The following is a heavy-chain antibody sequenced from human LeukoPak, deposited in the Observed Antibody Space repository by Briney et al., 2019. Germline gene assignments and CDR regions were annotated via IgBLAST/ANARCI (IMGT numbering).Heavy chain of an antibody. CDR2: ISTSSTYI. V-gene: IGHV3-21*01. Sequence: GGSLRLSCVASGFTFSTYGMSWVRQAPGKGLEWVSSISTSSTYIYYADSVKGRFTISRDNAKTSLYLQMNSLRAEDTAVYYCARATDYFDYWGQGTLVTVSS. J-gene: IGHJ4*02. CDR1: GFTFSTYG. CDR3: ARATDYFDY.